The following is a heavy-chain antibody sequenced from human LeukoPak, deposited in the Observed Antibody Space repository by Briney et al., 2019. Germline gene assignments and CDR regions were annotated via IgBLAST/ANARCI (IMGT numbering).Heavy chain of an antibody. Sequence: PGRSLRLSCAASGFTFSFYGMHWVRQAPGKGLEWVALIWNHGGNKYYADSVKGRFTISRDNSKNTLDLQMNSLRADDTAVYYCARALFAGAFYGVDVWGQGTTVTVSS. CDR1: GFTFSFYG. CDR3: ARALFAGAFYGVDV. V-gene: IGHV3-33*01. CDR2: IWNHGGNK. J-gene: IGHJ6*02. D-gene: IGHD3-10*01.